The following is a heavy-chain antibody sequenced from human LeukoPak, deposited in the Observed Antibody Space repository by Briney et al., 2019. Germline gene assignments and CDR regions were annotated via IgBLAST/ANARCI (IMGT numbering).Heavy chain of an antibody. CDR1: GGSISSYY. Sequence: SETLSLTCTVSGGSISSYYWSWIRQPPGKGLEWIGYIYYGESTNYNPSLKSRVTMSVDTSMNQFSLKLSSVTAADTAVYYCARVGGSNYYYYGMDVWGQGTTVIVSS. V-gene: IGHV4-59*01. CDR3: ARVGGSNYYYYGMDV. D-gene: IGHD2-15*01. J-gene: IGHJ6*02. CDR2: IYYGEST.